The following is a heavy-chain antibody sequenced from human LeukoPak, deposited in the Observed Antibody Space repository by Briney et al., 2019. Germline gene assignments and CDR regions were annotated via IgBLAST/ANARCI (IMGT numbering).Heavy chain of an antibody. CDR3: ARGVRLREEYFDF. J-gene: IGHJ4*02. CDR2: IYHSGTT. V-gene: IGHV4-30-2*01. Sequence: SETLSLTCAVSGASISSGGYSWSWIRQPPGKGLEWIGYIYHSGTTYYNPSLKSRVTISIDGSKNQFSLNLTSVTAADTAVYYCARGVRLREEYFDFWGQGTLVTVSS. D-gene: IGHD4-17*01. CDR1: GASISSGGYS.